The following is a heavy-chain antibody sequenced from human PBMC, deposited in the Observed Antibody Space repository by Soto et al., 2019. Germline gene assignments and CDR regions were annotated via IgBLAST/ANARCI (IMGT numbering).Heavy chain of an antibody. CDR1: GDSMTKNYRSWSMTNYYY. J-gene: IGHJ4*02. CDR2: VESSGRT. Sequence: SETLSLTCTVSGDSMTKNYRSWSMTNYYYWSWIRQTPGKGLEWIGYVESSGRTEYKPSLASHVTLSLDSSQNQFCLTLRAVTTADRALDFCARGVYGAYLDYWGQGIPVTVSS. CDR3: ARGVYGAYLDY. D-gene: IGHD3-10*01. V-gene: IGHV4-61*08.